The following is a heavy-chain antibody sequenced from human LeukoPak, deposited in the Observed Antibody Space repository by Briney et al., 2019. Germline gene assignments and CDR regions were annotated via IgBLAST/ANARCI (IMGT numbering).Heavy chain of an antibody. J-gene: IGHJ5*02. D-gene: IGHD2-21*01. Sequence: SETLSLTCTVSGGSISSGGYYWSWVRQHPGKGLEWIGYIYYSGSTYYNPSLKSRVTISVDTSKNQFSLKLSSVTAADTAVYYCARGSIVVVPEGHWFDPWGQGTLVTVSS. V-gene: IGHV4-31*03. CDR2: IYYSGST. CDR1: GGSISSGGYY. CDR3: ARGSIVVVPEGHWFDP.